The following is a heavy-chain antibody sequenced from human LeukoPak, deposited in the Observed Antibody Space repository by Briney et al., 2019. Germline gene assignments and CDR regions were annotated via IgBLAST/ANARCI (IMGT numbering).Heavy chain of an antibody. CDR1: GFTFSGSA. V-gene: IGHV3-73*01. CDR2: IRSKANSYAT. Sequence: GGSLKLSCAASGFTFSGSAMHWVRQASGKGLEWVGRIRSKANSYATAYAASVKGRFTISRDDSKNTAYLQMNSLKTEDTAVYYCTRLTGDDCSSTSCRDYWGQGTLVTASS. D-gene: IGHD2-2*01. J-gene: IGHJ4*02. CDR3: TRLTGDDCSSTSCRDY.